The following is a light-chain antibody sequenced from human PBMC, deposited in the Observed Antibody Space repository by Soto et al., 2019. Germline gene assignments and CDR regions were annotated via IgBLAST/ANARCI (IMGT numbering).Light chain of an antibody. Sequence: DVQMTQSPSTLSGSVGDRVTITCRASQTISNWLAWYQQKPGKAPKLLIYKASTLKSGVPSRFSGSGSGPEFTLTISSLQPDHFATYYCQHYNSYSEAFGQGTKVDIK. V-gene: IGKV1-5*03. CDR1: QTISNW. CDR3: QHYNSYSEA. J-gene: IGKJ1*01. CDR2: KAS.